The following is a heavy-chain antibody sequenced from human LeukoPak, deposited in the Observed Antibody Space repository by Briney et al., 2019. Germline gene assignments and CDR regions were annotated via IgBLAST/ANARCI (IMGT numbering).Heavy chain of an antibody. D-gene: IGHD2-2*01. CDR3: ARGCSSTTCYHNFDY. CDR2: IYRGDSNT. CDR1: GYSFTTYS. Sequence: GESLQISCKGSGYSFTTYSVGWVRQMPVKGLEWMGFIYRGDSNTSYSPSFQGLVTISADKSNSTAYLQWSSLKASDTAMYYCARGCSSTTCYHNFDYWGQGTLVTVSS. V-gene: IGHV5-51*01. J-gene: IGHJ4*02.